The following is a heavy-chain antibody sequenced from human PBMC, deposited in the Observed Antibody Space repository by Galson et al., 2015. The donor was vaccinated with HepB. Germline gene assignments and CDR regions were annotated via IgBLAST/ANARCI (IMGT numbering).Heavy chain of an antibody. CDR2: ITPIFGSA. D-gene: IGHD1-26*01. CDR3: ARGVRVIGSYDY. V-gene: IGHV1-69*01. CDR1: GGTFRSFG. Sequence: KASGGTFRSFGISWVRQAPGQGLEWMGGITPIFGSANYAQKFQGRVTITADQSTSTAYMELSSLRSEDTAVYYCARGVRVIGSYDYWGQGTLVTVSS. J-gene: IGHJ4*02.